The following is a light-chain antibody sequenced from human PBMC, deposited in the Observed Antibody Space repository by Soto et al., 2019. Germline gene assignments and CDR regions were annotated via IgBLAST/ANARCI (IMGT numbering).Light chain of an antibody. J-gene: IGKJ4*01. Sequence: EIVLTQSPGTLSLSPGERATISCRASQTVSSSYLAWYQQKPGQAPRLLLYGASNRATGIPAWFSGSGSGAAFTVTISRLETEDFGVYYCQQFGSSLLTFGGGTRVEIK. CDR3: QQFGSSLLT. CDR1: QTVSSSY. CDR2: GAS. V-gene: IGKV3-20*01.